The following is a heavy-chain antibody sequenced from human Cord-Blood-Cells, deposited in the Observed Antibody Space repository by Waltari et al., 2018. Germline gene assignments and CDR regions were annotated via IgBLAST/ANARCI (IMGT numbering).Heavy chain of an antibody. V-gene: IGHV3-21*01. D-gene: IGHD3-10*01. CDR2: ISSSSSYI. J-gene: IGHJ4*02. CDR3: ARDRGVIITSYYFDY. Sequence: EVQLVESGGGLVKPGGSLRLSCAASGFTFSSYSMNWVRQAPGKGLEWVSSISSSSSYIYYAGSVKGRFTISRDNAKNSLYLQMNSLRAEDTAVYYCARDRGVIITSYYFDYWGQGTLVTVSS. CDR1: GFTFSSYS.